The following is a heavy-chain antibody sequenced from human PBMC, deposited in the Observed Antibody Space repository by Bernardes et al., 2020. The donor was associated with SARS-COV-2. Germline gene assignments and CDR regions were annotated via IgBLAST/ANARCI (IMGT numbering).Heavy chain of an antibody. CDR1: GGSISSGGYY. D-gene: IGHD2-21*02. J-gene: IGHJ4*02. V-gene: IGHV4-31*03. CDR3: ARGAVVVVTAAGDY. CDR2: IYYSGNT. Sequence: SETLSLTCTVSGGSISSGGYYWSWIRQYPGKGLEWIGYIYYSGNTYYNPSLKSRVTISVDTSKNQFSLKMSSVTAADTAIYYCARGAVVVVTAAGDYWGQGTLVSVSS.